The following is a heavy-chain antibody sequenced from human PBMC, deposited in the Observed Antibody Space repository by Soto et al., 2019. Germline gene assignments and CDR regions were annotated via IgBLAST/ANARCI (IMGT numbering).Heavy chain of an antibody. CDR2: IYSGGST. CDR3: ARAVRAELGNYYYYYMDV. CDR1: GFTVSSNY. J-gene: IGHJ6*03. V-gene: IGHV3-66*01. Sequence: GGSLRLSCAASGFTVSSNYMSWVRQAPGKGLEWVSVIYSGGSTYYADSLRGRFTISRENSKNTLYLQMNSLRAEDTAVYYCARAVRAELGNYYYYYMDVWGKGTTVTVSS. D-gene: IGHD3-10*01.